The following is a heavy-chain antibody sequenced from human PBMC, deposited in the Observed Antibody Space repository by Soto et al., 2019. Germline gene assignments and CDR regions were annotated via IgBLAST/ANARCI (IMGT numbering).Heavy chain of an antibody. Sequence: GASVKVSCKASGYTFTVYYMHWVRQAPGQGLEWMGWINPNSGGTNYARKFQGWVTMTRDTSISTAYMELSRLRSDDTAVYYCARSQDGIAASDMYFDYWGQGTLVTVSS. D-gene: IGHD2-15*01. CDR2: INPNSGGT. J-gene: IGHJ4*02. V-gene: IGHV1-2*04. CDR3: ARSQDGIAASDMYFDY. CDR1: GYTFTVYY.